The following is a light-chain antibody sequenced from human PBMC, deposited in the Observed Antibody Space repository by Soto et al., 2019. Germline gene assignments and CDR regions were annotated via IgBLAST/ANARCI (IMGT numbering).Light chain of an antibody. CDR3: MQTTQFPLT. CDR1: QSLVHSDGNTY. J-gene: IGKJ4*01. V-gene: IGKV2-24*01. CDR2: EVS. Sequence: DIVLTQTPLSSPVTLGQPASISCRSRQSLVHSDGNTYLNWLQQRPGQPPRLLIYEVSNRFSGVPDRFSGIGAGTDFTLEISRVEAADVGVYYCMQTTQFPLTFGGGTKVEIK.